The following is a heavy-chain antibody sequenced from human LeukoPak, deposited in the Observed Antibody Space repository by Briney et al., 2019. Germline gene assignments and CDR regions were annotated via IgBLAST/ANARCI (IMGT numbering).Heavy chain of an antibody. CDR3: ARRGTDY. V-gene: IGHV4-34*01. CDR2: INHSGST. CDR1: GGSFSGYY. Sequence: PSETLSLTCAVYGGSFSGYYWSWIRQPPRKGLEWIGEINHSGSTNYNPSLKSRVTISVDTSKNQFSLKLSSVTAADTAVYYCARRGTDYWGQGTLVTVSS. J-gene: IGHJ4*02.